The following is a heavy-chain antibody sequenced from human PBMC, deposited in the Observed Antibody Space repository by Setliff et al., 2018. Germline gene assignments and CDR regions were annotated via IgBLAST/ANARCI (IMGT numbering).Heavy chain of an antibody. Sequence: SETLSLTCTVSGGSISTATYYWGWVRQSPGKGLEWIGSIYWSGDTWYNPSFKSRVTISIDTSKNQFSLKMSSVTAADTAVYYCASNRAAMALDDPWGQGKLVTVSS. CDR1: GGSISTATYY. CDR3: ASNRAAMALDDP. CDR2: IYWSGDT. V-gene: IGHV4-39*01. J-gene: IGHJ5*02. D-gene: IGHD5-18*01.